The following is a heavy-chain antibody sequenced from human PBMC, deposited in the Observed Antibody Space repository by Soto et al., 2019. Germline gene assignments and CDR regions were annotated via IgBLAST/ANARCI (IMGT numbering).Heavy chain of an antibody. CDR2: IYSGGST. J-gene: IGHJ4*02. CDR1: GFTVSSNY. CDR3: ARGHYYFDY. Sequence: EVQLVESGGGLVQPGGSLRLSCAASGFTVSSNYMSWVRQAPGKGLEWVSFIYSGGSTSYADSVRGRFTISRDNSTNTLYLQMNSLRAEDTAVYYCARGHYYFDYWGQGTLVTVSS. V-gene: IGHV3-66*01.